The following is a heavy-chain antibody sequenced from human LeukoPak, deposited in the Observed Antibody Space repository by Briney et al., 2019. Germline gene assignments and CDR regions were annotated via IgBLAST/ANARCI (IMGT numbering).Heavy chain of an antibody. D-gene: IGHD1-26*01. V-gene: IGHV1-2*02. CDR1: GYIFTGYY. J-gene: IGHJ5*02. Sequence: GASVKVSCKASGYIFTGYYMHWVRQAPGQGLEWMGWINPNSGGTNYAQKFQGRVTMTRDTSISTAYMELSRLRSDDTAVYYCARDRVGATPTNWFDPWGQGTLVTVSS. CDR2: INPNSGGT. CDR3: ARDRVGATPTNWFDP.